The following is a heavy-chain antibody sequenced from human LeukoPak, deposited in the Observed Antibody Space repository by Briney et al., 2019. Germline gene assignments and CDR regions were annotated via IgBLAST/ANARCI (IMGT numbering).Heavy chain of an antibody. D-gene: IGHD2-2*01. V-gene: IGHV3-23*01. Sequence: GGSLRLSCAASGFTFSSYAMSWVRRAPGKGLEWVSAISGSGGSTYYADSVKGRFTISRDNSKNTLYLQMDSLRAEDTAVYYCASSSTNCYSFSCIAARPYWGQGTLVTVSS. CDR3: ASSSTNCYSFSCIAARPY. CDR1: GFTFSSYA. CDR2: ISGSGGST. J-gene: IGHJ4*02.